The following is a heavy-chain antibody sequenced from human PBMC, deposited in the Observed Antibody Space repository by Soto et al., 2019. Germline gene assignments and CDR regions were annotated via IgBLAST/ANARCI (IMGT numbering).Heavy chain of an antibody. J-gene: IGHJ5*02. V-gene: IGHV3-23*01. CDR2: VSTSGDYT. CDR3: ARGVKPGDIGLNWFDP. CDR1: GFTFSNYA. D-gene: IGHD5-12*01. Sequence: EVQLLESGGGLVQPGGSLRLSCAASGFTFSNYAMSWGRQAPGKGLEWVSAVSTSGDYTYYGDSVKGRFTISRDNAKNTLFLQMSSLRVEDTAVYYCARGVKPGDIGLNWFDPWGQGTLVTVCS.